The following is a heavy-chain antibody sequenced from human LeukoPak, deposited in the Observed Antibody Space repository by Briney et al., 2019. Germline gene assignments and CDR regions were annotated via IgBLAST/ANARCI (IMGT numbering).Heavy chain of an antibody. J-gene: IGHJ6*02. CDR2: ISDTGST. D-gene: IGHD3-10*01. CDR3: ARHLAWYGTGSYYAYYYYGLDV. V-gene: IGHV4-59*08. Sequence: SETLSLTCTVSGGSLGSYYWSWLRQPPGQGLEWIGYISDTGSTNYNPSLQSRVTMSVDTSNKYFSLKLRSVTAADTAVYYYARHLAWYGTGSYYAYYYYGLDVWGQGTTVTVSS. CDR1: GGSLGSYY.